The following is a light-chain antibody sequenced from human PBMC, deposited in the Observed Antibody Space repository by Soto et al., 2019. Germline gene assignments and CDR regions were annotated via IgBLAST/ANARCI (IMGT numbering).Light chain of an antibody. CDR2: DAS. CDR3: QQYNSYSPTWT. J-gene: IGKJ1*01. V-gene: IGKV1-5*01. CDR1: QSISSW. Sequence: DIQMTQSPSTLSASVGERVTITCRASQSISSWLAWYQQKPGKAPKLLIYDASSLESGVPSRFSGSGSGTEFTLTISSLQPDDFATYYCQQYNSYSPTWTFGQGTKVDIK.